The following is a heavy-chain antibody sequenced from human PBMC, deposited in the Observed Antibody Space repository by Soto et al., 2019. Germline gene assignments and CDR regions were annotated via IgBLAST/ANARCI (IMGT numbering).Heavy chain of an antibody. D-gene: IGHD3-10*01. CDR2: LYSGGST. CDR3: ARDRPGDEGDGFDI. V-gene: IGHV3-53*02. CDR1: GLTVSSNY. J-gene: IGHJ3*02. Sequence: EVQLVETGGGLIQPGGSLRLSCAASGLTVSSNYMNWVRQAPGKGLEWVSVLYSGGSTHYAGSVKGRFIISRDNSKNTLYLQMNSLRVGDTAVYYCARDRPGDEGDGFDIWGHGTMVTVSS.